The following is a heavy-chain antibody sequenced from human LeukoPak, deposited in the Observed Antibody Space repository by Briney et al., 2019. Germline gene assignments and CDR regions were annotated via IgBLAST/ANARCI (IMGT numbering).Heavy chain of an antibody. D-gene: IGHD2-15*01. V-gene: IGHV1-69*13. Sequence: SVKVSCKASGGTFSSYVISWVRQAPGQGLEWMGGIIPIFGTANYAQKFQGRVTITADESTSAAYMELSSLRSEDTAVYYCARGYCSGGSCQEAHFDYWGQGTLVTVSS. J-gene: IGHJ4*02. CDR2: IIPIFGTA. CDR3: ARGYCSGGSCQEAHFDY. CDR1: GGTFSSYV.